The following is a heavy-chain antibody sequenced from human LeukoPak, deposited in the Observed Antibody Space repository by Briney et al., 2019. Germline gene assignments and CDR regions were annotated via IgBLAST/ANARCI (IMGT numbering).Heavy chain of an antibody. J-gene: IGHJ4*02. CDR3: ARGLRPEDFDY. V-gene: IGHV4-39*07. CDR1: GGSISSSSYY. D-gene: IGHD5-12*01. Sequence: PSETLSLTCTVSGGSISSSSYYWGWIRQPPGKGLEWIGSIYYSGSTNYNPSLKSRVTISVDTSKNQFSLKLSSVTAADTAVYYCARGLRPEDFDYWGQGTLVTVSS. CDR2: IYYSGST.